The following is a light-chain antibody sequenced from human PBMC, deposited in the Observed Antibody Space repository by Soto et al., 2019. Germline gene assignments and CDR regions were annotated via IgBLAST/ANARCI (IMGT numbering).Light chain of an antibody. CDR1: QGISRY. CDR2: AAS. Sequence: AIRMTQSLSSLSASTGPRVTITCRASQGISRYLAWYQQKPGKAPKLLIYAASTLQSGVPSRFSGSGSGTDFTLTISCLQSEDFATYYCQQYYSYPRTFGQGTKVDIK. CDR3: QQYYSYPRT. V-gene: IGKV1-8*01. J-gene: IGKJ1*01.